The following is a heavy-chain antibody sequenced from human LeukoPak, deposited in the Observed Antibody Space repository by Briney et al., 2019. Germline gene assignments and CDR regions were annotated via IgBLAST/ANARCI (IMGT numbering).Heavy chain of an antibody. J-gene: IGHJ3*02. CDR3: ARDDAFDI. CDR2: ISGSGGSR. CDR1: GFTFSSYA. V-gene: IGHV3-23*01. Sequence: GGALRLSCAASGFTFSSYAMSWVRQAPGKGLEWVSAISGSGGSRYYADCVKGRFTISIDNSKNSLYLQMNSLRAADTAVYYCARDDAFDIWGQGTMVTVSS.